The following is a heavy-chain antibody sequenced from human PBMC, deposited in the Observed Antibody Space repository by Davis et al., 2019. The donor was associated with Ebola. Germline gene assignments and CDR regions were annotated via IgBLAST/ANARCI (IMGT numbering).Heavy chain of an antibody. D-gene: IGHD2-2*01. V-gene: IGHV4-31*03. CDR2: IYYSDST. J-gene: IGHJ4*02. CDR3: ARERPCVGTSCPFDY. Sequence: SETLSLTCTVSGDSISSYYWSWIRQHPGKGLEWIAYIYYSDSTYYNPSLKSRVNISVDTSKNQFSLNLRSLTAEDTALYYCARERPCVGTSCPFDYWGLGTLVTVSS. CDR1: GDSISSYY.